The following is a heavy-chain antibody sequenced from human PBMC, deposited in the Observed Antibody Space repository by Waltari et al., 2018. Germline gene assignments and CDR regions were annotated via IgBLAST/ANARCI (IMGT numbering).Heavy chain of an antibody. V-gene: IGHV1-69*08. CDR1: GGTFSSYA. Sequence: QVQLVQSGAEVKKPGSSVKVSCKASGGTFSSYAISWVRQAPGQGLEWMGRIIPIFGTANYAQKFQGRVTITADKSTSTAYMELSSLRSEDTAVYYCARDRETSEIVPRPEFDYWGQGTLVTVSS. J-gene: IGHJ4*02. D-gene: IGHD6-6*01. CDR2: IIPIFGTA. CDR3: ARDRETSEIVPRPEFDY.